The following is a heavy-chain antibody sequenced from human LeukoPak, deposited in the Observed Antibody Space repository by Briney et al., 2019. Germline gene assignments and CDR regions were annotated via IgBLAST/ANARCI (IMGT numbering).Heavy chain of an antibody. V-gene: IGHV3-48*01. CDR2: ISGSGNAK. J-gene: IGHJ4*02. CDR1: GFSFSSYS. Sequence: GGSLRLSCAASGFSFSSYSMNWVRQAPRKGLEWVSYISGSGNAKHYTDSVKGRFTISRDNAKNALYLQMNSLRAEDTAVYFCARGYLYAFDYWGQGTLVTVSS. D-gene: IGHD3-16*02. CDR3: ARGYLYAFDY.